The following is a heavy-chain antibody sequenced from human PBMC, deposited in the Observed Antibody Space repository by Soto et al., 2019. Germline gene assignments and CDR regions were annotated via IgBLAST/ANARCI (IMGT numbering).Heavy chain of an antibody. V-gene: IGHV3-53*01. D-gene: IGHD6-6*01. Sequence: EVQLVESGGGLIQAGGSLRLSCAASGFAVSANYISWVRQAPGKGLEWVSIIYTDDSTYYPDSVKGLFTFSRDKSKNTLYLQMDSLRADDTAVYYCARVSSHLPDNGFDPWCQGTLVTVSS. CDR3: ARVSSHLPDNGFDP. CDR2: IYTDDST. CDR1: GFAVSANY. J-gene: IGHJ5*02.